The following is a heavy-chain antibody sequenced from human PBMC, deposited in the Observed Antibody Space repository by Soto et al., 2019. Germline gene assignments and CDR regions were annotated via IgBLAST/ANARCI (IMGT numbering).Heavy chain of an antibody. Sequence: GASVKVSCKASGYTFTSYGISWVRQAPGQGLEWMGWISAYNGNTNYAQKLQGRVTMTTDTSTSTAYMELRSLRSDDTAVYYCARVDYYDSSGYYYVDAFDIWGQGTMVTVSS. CDR2: ISAYNGNT. J-gene: IGHJ3*02. V-gene: IGHV1-18*01. CDR1: GYTFTSYG. D-gene: IGHD3-22*01. CDR3: ARVDYYDSSGYYYVDAFDI.